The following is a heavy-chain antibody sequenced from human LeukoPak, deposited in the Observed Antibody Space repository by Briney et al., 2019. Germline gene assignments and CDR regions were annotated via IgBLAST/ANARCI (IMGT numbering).Heavy chain of an antibody. CDR3: TTVVAAAVNGWFDP. Sequence: GGSLRLSCAASGFTFNNAWMNWVRPAPGKGLEWVGRIKSKTDGGTTDYAAPVKDRFTISRGDSKNTLYLQMNSLRTEDTAVYYCTTVVAAAVNGWFDPWGQGTLVTVSS. D-gene: IGHD6-13*01. V-gene: IGHV3-15*01. J-gene: IGHJ5*02. CDR2: IKSKTDGGTT. CDR1: GFTFNNAW.